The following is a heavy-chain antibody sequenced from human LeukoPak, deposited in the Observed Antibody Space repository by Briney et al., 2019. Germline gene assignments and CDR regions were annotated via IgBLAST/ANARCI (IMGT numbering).Heavy chain of an antibody. CDR1: GYTFTGYY. CDR3: ARLTGGSREIIDY. J-gene: IGHJ4*02. CDR2: INPNSGGT. V-gene: IGHV1-2*02. Sequence: GASAKVSCKASGYTFTGYYMHWVRQAPGQGLEWMGWINPNSGGTNYAQKFQGRVTMTRDTSISTAYMELSRLRSDDTAVYYCARLTGGSREIIDYWGQGTLVTVSS. D-gene: IGHD1-26*01.